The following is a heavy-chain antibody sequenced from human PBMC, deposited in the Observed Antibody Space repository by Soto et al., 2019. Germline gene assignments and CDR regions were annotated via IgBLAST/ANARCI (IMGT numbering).Heavy chain of an antibody. Sequence: ASVKVSCKASGYTFTSYYMHWVRQAPGQGLEWMGIISPSGGSTSYAQKFQGRVTMTRDTSTSTVYMELSSLRSEDTAVYYCARSRYPQEIRMWFDPWGQGXLVTVYS. V-gene: IGHV1-46*01. CDR3: ARSRYPQEIRMWFDP. CDR1: GYTFTSYY. D-gene: IGHD1-26*01. CDR2: ISPSGGST. J-gene: IGHJ5*02.